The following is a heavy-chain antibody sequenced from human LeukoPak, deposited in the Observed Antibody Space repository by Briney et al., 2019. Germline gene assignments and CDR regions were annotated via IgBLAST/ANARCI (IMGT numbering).Heavy chain of an antibody. J-gene: IGHJ4*02. CDR1: GFTFSDYW. CDR2: INEDATTI. D-gene: IGHD3-16*01. CDR3: VRDLILVWTPGDDFDF. Sequence: GGSLRLSCAASGFTFSDYWMHWVRQAPGKGLEWVSRINEDATTITYADSVKGRFIISRDNSKKSLYLQMNNLRAEDTAVYYCVRDLILVWTPGDDFDFWGQGTLVIVSS. V-gene: IGHV3-74*01.